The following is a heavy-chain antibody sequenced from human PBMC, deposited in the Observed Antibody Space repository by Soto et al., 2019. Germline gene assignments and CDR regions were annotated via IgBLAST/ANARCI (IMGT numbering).Heavy chain of an antibody. D-gene: IGHD6-13*01. J-gene: IGHJ4*02. V-gene: IGHV3-33*01. CDR2: LWYDGSNK. CDR1: GFTFSSYG. CDR3: ARVTKSPGYSSSWYGPAVDY. Sequence: QVQLVESGGGVVQPGRSLRLSCAASGFTFSSYGMHWVRQAPGKGLEWVAVLWYDGSNKYYADSVKGRFTISRDNSKNTLYLQMNSLRAEDTAVYYCARVTKSPGYSSSWYGPAVDYWGQGTLVTVSS.